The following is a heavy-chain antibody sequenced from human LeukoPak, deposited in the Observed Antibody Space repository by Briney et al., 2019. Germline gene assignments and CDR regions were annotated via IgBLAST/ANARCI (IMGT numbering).Heavy chain of an antibody. CDR3: ARDLRDYSIFAFDI. D-gene: IGHD4-11*01. Sequence: GASVKVSCKASGYTFTGYYMHWVRQAPGQGLEWMGWINPNSGGTNYAQKFQGRVTMTRDTSISTAYMELSRLRSDDTAVYYYARDLRDYSIFAFDIWGQGTMVTVSS. J-gene: IGHJ3*02. CDR1: GYTFTGYY. V-gene: IGHV1-2*02. CDR2: INPNSGGT.